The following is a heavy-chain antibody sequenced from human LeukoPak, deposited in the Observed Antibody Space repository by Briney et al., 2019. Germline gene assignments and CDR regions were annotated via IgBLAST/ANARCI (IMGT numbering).Heavy chain of an antibody. CDR3: ARTNDFWSGYSSHDY. CDR1: GGTFSSYA. Sequence: SVKVFCKASGGTFSSYAISWVRQAPGQGLEWMGGIIPIFGTANYAQKFQGRVTITTDESTSTAYMELSSLRSEDTAVYYCARTNDFWSGYSSHDYWGQGTLVTVSS. J-gene: IGHJ4*02. CDR2: IIPIFGTA. V-gene: IGHV1-69*05. D-gene: IGHD3-3*01.